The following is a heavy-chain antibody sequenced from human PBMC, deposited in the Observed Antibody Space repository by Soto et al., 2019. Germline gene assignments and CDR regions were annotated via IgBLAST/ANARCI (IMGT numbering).Heavy chain of an antibody. CDR2: IYNTGST. V-gene: IGHV4-59*01. Sequence: PSETLSLTCTVSGDSINSYYWSWIRQPPGKGLEWIVYIYNTGSTNLNPSLESRVTLSVDTSKNQFSLNINSVTAADTAVYFCARVRYGGYVDYWGQGTLVTVSS. D-gene: IGHD1-26*01. CDR3: ARVRYGGYVDY. J-gene: IGHJ4*02. CDR1: GDSINSYY.